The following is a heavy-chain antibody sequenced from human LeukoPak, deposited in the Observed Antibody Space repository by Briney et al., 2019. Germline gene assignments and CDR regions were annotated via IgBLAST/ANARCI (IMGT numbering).Heavy chain of an antibody. CDR3: ARVIGYYDILTGSQEFDY. CDR2: ISAYNGNT. J-gene: IGHJ4*02. Sequence: ASVKVSCKASGYTFTSYGISWVRQAPGPGLEWMGWISAYNGNTNYAQKLQGRVTMTTDTSTSTAYMELRSLRSDDTAVYYCARVIGYYDILTGSQEFDYWGQGTLVTVSS. D-gene: IGHD3-9*01. CDR1: GYTFTSYG. V-gene: IGHV1-18*01.